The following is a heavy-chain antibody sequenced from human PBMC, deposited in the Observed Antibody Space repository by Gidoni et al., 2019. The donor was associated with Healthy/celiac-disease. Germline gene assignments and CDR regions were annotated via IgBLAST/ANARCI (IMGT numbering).Heavy chain of an antibody. CDR3: AKDGVGVVIERAFEPFDY. J-gene: IGHJ4*02. CDR2: ISGVCGNT. V-gene: IGHV3-23*01. Sequence: EVQLLEPGVGRVKPGGSMRLSCEASGCTFSSNDRSLVRQAPGKELGLVSAISGVCGNTCSADSDKGRFTSSRNNSKNTLYLKMNSLRAEDTAVYYCAKDGVGVVIERAFEPFDYWGQGTLVTVSS. CDR1: GCTFSSND. D-gene: IGHD3-3*01.